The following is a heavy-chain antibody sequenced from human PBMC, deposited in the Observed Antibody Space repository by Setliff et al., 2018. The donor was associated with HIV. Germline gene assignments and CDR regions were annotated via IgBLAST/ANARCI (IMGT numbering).Heavy chain of an antibody. D-gene: IGHD3-10*01. CDR1: GFTFSSYG. CDR3: AKMARSRRWFGGLKDIDYYYYYMDV. CDR2: IWYDGSNK. J-gene: IGHJ6*03. Sequence: PGGSLRLSCAASGFTFSSYGMHWVRQAPGKGLEWVAVIWYDGSNKYYADTVKGRFTISRDDSKNTLYLQMNSLRAEDTAVYYCAKMARSRRWFGGLKDIDYYYYYMDVWGKGTTVTVSS. V-gene: IGHV3-33*06.